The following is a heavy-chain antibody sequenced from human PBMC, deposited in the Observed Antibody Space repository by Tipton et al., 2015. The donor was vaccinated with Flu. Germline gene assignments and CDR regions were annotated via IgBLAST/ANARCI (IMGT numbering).Heavy chain of an antibody. V-gene: IGHV1-46*01. D-gene: IGHD2/OR15-2a*01. J-gene: IGHJ4*02. CDR1: GYTFTNYN. Sequence: QLVQSGAEVKKPGASVKVSCKASGYTFTNYNLHWVRQAPGQGLEWMGIVYPTGGRTSYSQRFQGRVSMTCDTSTTTVYMQLNSLRAEDTALYYCAAFKNPGYWGQGTLVTVSA. CDR2: VYPTGGRT. CDR3: AAFKNPGY.